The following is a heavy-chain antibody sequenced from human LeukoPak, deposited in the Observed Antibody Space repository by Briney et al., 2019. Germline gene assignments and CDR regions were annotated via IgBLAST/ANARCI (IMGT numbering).Heavy chain of an antibody. J-gene: IGHJ3*02. Sequence: RGESLKISCKGSGYSFTSYWIGWVRQMPGKGLEWMGIIYPGDSDTRYSPSFQGQVTISADKSISTAYLQWSSLKASDTAMYYCARHTTLHNYYDSSGRGDAFDIWGQGTMVTVSS. CDR3: ARHTTLHNYYDSSGRGDAFDI. CDR1: GYSFTSYW. V-gene: IGHV5-51*01. D-gene: IGHD3-22*01. CDR2: IYPGDSDT.